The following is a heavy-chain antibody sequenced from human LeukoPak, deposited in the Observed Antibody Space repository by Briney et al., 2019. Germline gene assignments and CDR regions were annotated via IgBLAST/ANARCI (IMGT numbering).Heavy chain of an antibody. V-gene: IGHV1-2*02. CDR2: INPNSGGT. CDR1: GYTFTGYY. D-gene: IGHD4-11*01. J-gene: IGHJ6*03. CDR3: ARGRLSGPDYSKDYYYMDV. Sequence: GASVKVSCKASGYTFTGYYMHWVRQAPGQGLEWMGWINPNSGGTNYAQKFQGRVTMTRDTSISTAYMELSRLRSDDTAVYYCARGRLSGPDYSKDYYYMDVWGKGTTVTVSS.